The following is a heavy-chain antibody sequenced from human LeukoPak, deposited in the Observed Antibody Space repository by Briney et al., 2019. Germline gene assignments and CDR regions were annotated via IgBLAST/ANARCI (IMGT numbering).Heavy chain of an antibody. Sequence: GGSLRLSCAASGFTFSSYSVNWVRQAPGKGLEWVSSISSSSIYRYYADSVKGRFTISRDNAKNSMYLQMNSLRLEDAAVYFCARAPVTSCRGTYCYPFDYWGQGTQVTVSS. CDR2: ISSSSIYR. CDR3: ARAPVTSCRGTYCYPFDY. D-gene: IGHD3-22*01. J-gene: IGHJ4*02. CDR1: GFTFSSYS. V-gene: IGHV3-21*04.